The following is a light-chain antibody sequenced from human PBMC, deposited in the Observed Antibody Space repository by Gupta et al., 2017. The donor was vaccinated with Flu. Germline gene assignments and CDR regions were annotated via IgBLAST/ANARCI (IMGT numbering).Light chain of an antibody. V-gene: IGKV1-5*03. CDR1: QSVSGC. CDR3: QQCGSYST. Sequence: SPSTLAASVGDRVTITCRASQSVSGCLAWYQQKPGKAPKLLIYKASRVESGVPQRFSGSGSATEFTLTITNLQPDDFATYYFQQCGSYSTFGQGTKVEI. J-gene: IGKJ1*01. CDR2: KAS.